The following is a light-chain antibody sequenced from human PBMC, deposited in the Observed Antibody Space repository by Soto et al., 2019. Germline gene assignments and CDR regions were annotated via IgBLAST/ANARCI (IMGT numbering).Light chain of an antibody. Sequence: DIQMTQSPSSVSAAVGDRVTITCRASQSISTWLAWYQQKPGKAPNLLIYAAYSLHSEVPSRFRGSRSGTDLKISIDGLQPADFATYFCQHGHSFPFTFGPGTKVDIK. CDR1: QSISTW. J-gene: IGKJ3*01. CDR3: QHGHSFPFT. V-gene: IGKV1-12*01. CDR2: AAY.